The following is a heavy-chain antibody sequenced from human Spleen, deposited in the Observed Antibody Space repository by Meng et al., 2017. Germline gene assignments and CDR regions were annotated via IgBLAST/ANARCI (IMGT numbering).Heavy chain of an antibody. D-gene: IGHD3-3*01. CDR3: ARGPGVGGLDY. CDR2: IYTGGST. V-gene: IGHV3-53*01. CDR1: GFTVSSNY. Sequence: GESLKISCGASGFTVSSNYMSWVRQAPGKGLEWVSFIYTGGSTYYADSVKGRFTISRDNAKNSLYLEVNSLRAEDTALYYCARGPGVGGLDYWGQGMLVTVSS. J-gene: IGHJ4*02.